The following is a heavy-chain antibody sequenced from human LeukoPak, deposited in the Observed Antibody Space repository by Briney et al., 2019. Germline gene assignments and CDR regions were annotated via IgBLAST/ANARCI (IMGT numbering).Heavy chain of an antibody. CDR1: GFIVSNNY. CDR2: IYSDGST. V-gene: IGHV3-53*01. CDR3: ARDLGYCTNGVCHTRFDY. Sequence: GGSLRLSCAASGFIVSNNYMSWVRQAPGKGLEWVSVIYSDGSTYYADSVKGRFSISRDNTKGSLFLQLNSLRAEDTAVYYCARDLGYCTNGVCHTRFDYWGQGTLVAVSS. J-gene: IGHJ4*02. D-gene: IGHD2-8*01.